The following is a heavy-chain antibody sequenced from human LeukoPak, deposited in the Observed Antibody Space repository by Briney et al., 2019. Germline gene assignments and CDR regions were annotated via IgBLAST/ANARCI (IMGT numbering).Heavy chain of an antibody. Sequence: PSETLSLTCAVYGGSFSGYYWSWIRQPPGKGLEWIGEINHSGSTNYNPSLKSRVTISVDTSKNQFSLKLSSVTAADMAVYYCARETGIVVVEFYFDYWGQGTLVTVSS. CDR3: ARETGIVVVEFYFDY. J-gene: IGHJ4*02. CDR2: INHSGST. V-gene: IGHV4-34*01. CDR1: GGSFSGYY. D-gene: IGHD2-21*01.